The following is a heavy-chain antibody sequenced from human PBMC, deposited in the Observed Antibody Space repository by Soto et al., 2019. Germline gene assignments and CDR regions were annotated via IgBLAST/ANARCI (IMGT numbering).Heavy chain of an antibody. V-gene: IGHV1-69*01. D-gene: IGHD2-2*01. CDR2: IIPIFGTA. Sequence: QVQLVQSGAEVKKPGSSVKVSCKASGGTFSSYAISWVRQAPGQGLEWMGGIIPIFGTANYAQQLQGRVTITADESTSTAYMEVSSLRSEATAVYYCATQGNVVVPAAIRTPYGMDVWGQGTTVTVSS. CDR3: ATQGNVVVPAAIRTPYGMDV. CDR1: GGTFSSYA. J-gene: IGHJ6*02.